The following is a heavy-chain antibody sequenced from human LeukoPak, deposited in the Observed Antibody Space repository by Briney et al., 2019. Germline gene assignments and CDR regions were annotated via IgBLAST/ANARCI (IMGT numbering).Heavy chain of an antibody. V-gene: IGHV4-4*07. J-gene: IGHJ5*02. CDR1: GGSISSYY. D-gene: IGHD3-3*01. CDR2: IYTSGST. Sequence: SETLSLTCTVSGGSISSYYWSWIRQPAGKGLEWIGRIYTSGSTNYNPSLKSRVTMSVDTSKNQFSLKLSSVTAADTVVYYCARGNYDFCSGYSDENWFDPWGQGTLVTVSS. CDR3: ARGNYDFCSGYSDENWFDP.